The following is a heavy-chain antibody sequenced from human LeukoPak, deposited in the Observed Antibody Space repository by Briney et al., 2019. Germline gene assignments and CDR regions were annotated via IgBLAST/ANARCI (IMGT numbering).Heavy chain of an antibody. CDR3: AKKTGYSSGWYPIDAFDI. V-gene: IGHV4-59*12. CDR2: IYYSGST. J-gene: IGHJ3*02. D-gene: IGHD6-19*01. Sequence: SETLSLTCTVSGGSISSYYWSWIRQPPGKGLEWIGYIYYSGSTNYNPSFKSRVTISVDTSKNQFSLKLSSVTAADTAVYYCAKKTGYSSGWYPIDAFDIWGQGTMVTVSS. CDR1: GGSISSYY.